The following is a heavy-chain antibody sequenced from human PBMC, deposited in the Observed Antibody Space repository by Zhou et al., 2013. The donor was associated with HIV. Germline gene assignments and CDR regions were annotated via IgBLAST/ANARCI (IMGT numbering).Heavy chain of an antibody. CDR2: IIPILGIA. Sequence: QVQLVQSGAEVKKPGSSVKVSCKASGGTFSSYAISWVRQAPGQGLEWMGRIIPILGIANYAQKFQGRVTITADKSTSTAYMELSSLRSEDTAVYYCAREIRHQSAYYYYMDVWGKGTTVTVSS. CDR3: AREIRHQSAYYYYMDV. CDR1: GGTFSSYA. D-gene: IGHD2-2*01. V-gene: IGHV1-69*04. J-gene: IGHJ6*03.